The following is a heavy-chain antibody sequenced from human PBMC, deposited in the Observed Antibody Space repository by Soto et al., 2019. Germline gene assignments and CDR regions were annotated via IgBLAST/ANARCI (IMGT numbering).Heavy chain of an antibody. CDR3: AREGSATRSYYYGMDV. J-gene: IGHJ6*02. CDR2: IYTSGST. D-gene: IGHD6-25*01. CDR1: GGSISSYY. Sequence: NPWETLSLTCTVSGGSISSYYWSWIRQPAGKGLEWIGRIYTSGSTNYNPSLKSRVTMSVDTSKNQFSLKLSSVTAADTAVYYCAREGSATRSYYYGMDVWGQGTTVTSP. V-gene: IGHV4-4*07.